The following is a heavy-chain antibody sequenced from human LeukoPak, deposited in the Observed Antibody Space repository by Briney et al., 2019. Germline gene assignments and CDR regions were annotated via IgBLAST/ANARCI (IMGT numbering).Heavy chain of an antibody. D-gene: IGHD3-3*01. Sequence: IPSETLSLTCTVSGGSISSYYWSWIRQPPVKGLEWIGYIYYSGSTNYNPSLKSRVTISVDTSKNQFSLKLSSVTAADTAVYYCARDSYDFWSGYYWDYFDYWGQGTLVTVSS. CDR2: IYYSGST. V-gene: IGHV4-59*01. J-gene: IGHJ4*02. CDR3: ARDSYDFWSGYYWDYFDY. CDR1: GGSISSYY.